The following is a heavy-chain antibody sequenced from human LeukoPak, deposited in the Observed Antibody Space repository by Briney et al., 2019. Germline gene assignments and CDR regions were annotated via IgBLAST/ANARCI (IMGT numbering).Heavy chain of an antibody. D-gene: IGHD3-10*01. CDR1: GFTFNSYA. Sequence: GGSLRLSCAASGFTFNSYAMHWVRQAPGKGLEWVAVISYDGSNKYYADSVKGRFTISRDNSKNTLYLQMNSLRAEDTAVYYCARSRAGVWYFDYWGQGTLVTVSS. CDR2: ISYDGSNK. J-gene: IGHJ4*02. CDR3: ARSRAGVWYFDY. V-gene: IGHV3-30*04.